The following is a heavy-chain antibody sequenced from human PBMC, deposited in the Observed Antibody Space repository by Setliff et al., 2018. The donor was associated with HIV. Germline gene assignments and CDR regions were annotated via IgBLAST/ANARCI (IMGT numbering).Heavy chain of an antibody. CDR3: ARQASWGYYFDY. D-gene: IGHD1-26*01. CDR1: GYRFTNYW. CDR2: IYPGDSDT. V-gene: IGHV5-51*01. Sequence: GESLKISCKGSGYRFTNYWIAWVRQMPGKGLEWMGIIYPGDSDTRYSPTFQGQVTISADRSTSTAYLQWSSLKASDTAMYYCARQASWGYYFDYWGQGTLVTVSS. J-gene: IGHJ4*02.